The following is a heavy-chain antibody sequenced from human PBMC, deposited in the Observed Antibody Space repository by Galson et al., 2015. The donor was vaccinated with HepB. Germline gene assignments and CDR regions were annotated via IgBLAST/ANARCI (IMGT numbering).Heavy chain of an antibody. CDR2: IIPIFGTA. CDR1: GGTFSSYA. V-gene: IGHV1-69*13. Sequence: SVKVSCKASGGTFSSYAISWVRQAPGQGLEWMGGIIPIFGTANYAQKFQGRVTITADESTSTAYMELSSLRSEDTAVYYCASSDLRVLRFLDWGYWGQGTLVTVSS. CDR3: ASSDLRVLRFLDWGY. J-gene: IGHJ4*02. D-gene: IGHD3-3*01.